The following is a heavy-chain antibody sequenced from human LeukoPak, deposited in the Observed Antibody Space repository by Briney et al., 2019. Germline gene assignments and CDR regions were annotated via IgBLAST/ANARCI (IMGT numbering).Heavy chain of an antibody. D-gene: IGHD2-2*01. J-gene: IGHJ4*02. CDR2: ISSSSSYI. CDR1: GFTFSSYS. Sequence: GGSLRLSCAASGFTFSSYSMNWVRQAPGKGLEWVSSISSSSSYIYYADSVKGRFTISRDNAKNSLYLQMNSLRAEDTAVYYCAREGCSSTSCFYDYWGQGTLVTVSS. CDR3: AREGCSSTSCFYDY. V-gene: IGHV3-21*01.